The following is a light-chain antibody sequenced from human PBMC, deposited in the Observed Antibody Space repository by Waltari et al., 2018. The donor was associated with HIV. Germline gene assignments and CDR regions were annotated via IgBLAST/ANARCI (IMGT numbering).Light chain of an antibody. CDR3: LTYVSKTSTWQ. V-gene: IGLV2-23*02. Sequence: QSALTQPASVSGNPGQSVTITCTGTDIDIGNYNLVSWFQQHPCKAPKLLIYDVATLPSCVSGRFSGSKSGYFASLTISGLLTEDESSYYCLTYVSKTSTWQFGGGTYLTV. CDR2: DVA. J-gene: IGLJ3*02. CDR1: DIDIGNYNL.